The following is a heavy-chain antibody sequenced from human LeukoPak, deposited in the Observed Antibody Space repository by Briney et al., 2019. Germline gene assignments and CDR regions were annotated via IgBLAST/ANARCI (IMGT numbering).Heavy chain of an antibody. CDR2: IYSGGST. Sequence: GGSLRLSCAASGFTVSSNYMNWVRQAPGKGLEWVSVIYSGGSTYYADSVKGRFTISRDNSKSTVYLQMNSLRAEDTAVYYCARDKTAMADPFDYWGQGTLVTVSS. CDR1: GFTVSSNY. J-gene: IGHJ4*02. D-gene: IGHD6-19*01. CDR3: ARDKTAMADPFDY. V-gene: IGHV3-66*01.